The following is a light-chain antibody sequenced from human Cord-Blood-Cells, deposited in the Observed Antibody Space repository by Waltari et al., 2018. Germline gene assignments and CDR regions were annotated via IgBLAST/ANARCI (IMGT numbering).Light chain of an antibody. J-gene: IGKJ1*01. CDR2: GAS. Sequence: EIVMTQSPATLSVPPGERATLSCRASQSVSSNLAWYQQKPGQAPRLLIYGASTRATGIPARFSGSGSGTEFTLTISSLQSEDFAVYYCQQYNNHWTFGQGTKVEIK. V-gene: IGKV3-15*01. CDR3: QQYNNHWT. CDR1: QSVSSN.